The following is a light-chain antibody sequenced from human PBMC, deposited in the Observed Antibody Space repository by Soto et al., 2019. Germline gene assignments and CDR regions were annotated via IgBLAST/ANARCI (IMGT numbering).Light chain of an antibody. V-gene: IGLV2-11*01. CDR2: DVS. CDR3: CSYAGSYIFV. Sequence: QSVLIQPRSVSGSPGQLVTISCTGTSSDVGTYNYVSWYRQHPGKAPKLMISDVSKRPSGVPDRFSGSKSDNTASLTISGLQAEDEGDYYCCSYAGSYIFVFGTGTKVTVL. CDR1: SSDVGTYNY. J-gene: IGLJ1*01.